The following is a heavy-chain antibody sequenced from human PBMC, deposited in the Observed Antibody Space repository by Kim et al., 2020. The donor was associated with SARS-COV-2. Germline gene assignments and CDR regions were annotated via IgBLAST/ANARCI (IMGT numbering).Heavy chain of an antibody. CDR3: ARASDSVVVVGLVY. V-gene: IGHV1-69*01. J-gene: IGHJ4*02. D-gene: IGHD2-15*01. Sequence: AQKFQRRVTITADESTSTAYMELSSLRSEDTAVYYCARASDSVVVVGLVYWGQGTLVTVSS.